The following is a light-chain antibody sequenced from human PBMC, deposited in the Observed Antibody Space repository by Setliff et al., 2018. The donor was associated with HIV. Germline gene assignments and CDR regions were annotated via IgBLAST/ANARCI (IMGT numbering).Light chain of an antibody. CDR2: WAS. V-gene: IGKV4-1*01. Sequence: DIVMTQSPDSLAVSLGERATIRCKSTQSVLYSSNNKNYLAWYQQKPGQPPKLLIYWASTRESGVPDRFSGSWSATGFTLTINSLQAEDVAVYYCQQYYKPPLTFGQGTKVDIK. CDR3: QQYYKPPLT. CDR1: QSVLYSSNNKNY. J-gene: IGKJ1*01.